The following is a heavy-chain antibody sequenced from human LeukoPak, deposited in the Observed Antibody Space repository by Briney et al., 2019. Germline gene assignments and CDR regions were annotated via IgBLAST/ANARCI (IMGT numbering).Heavy chain of an antibody. CDR1: GLTFSSYE. Sequence: GGSLRLSCAASGLTFSSYEMNWVRQAPGKGLEWVSSISSSSSYIYYADSVKGRFTISRDNAKNSLYLQMNSLRAEDTAVYYCARERGQATDAFDIWGLGTMVTVSS. J-gene: IGHJ3*02. D-gene: IGHD1-26*01. V-gene: IGHV3-21*01. CDR3: ARERGQATDAFDI. CDR2: ISSSSSYI.